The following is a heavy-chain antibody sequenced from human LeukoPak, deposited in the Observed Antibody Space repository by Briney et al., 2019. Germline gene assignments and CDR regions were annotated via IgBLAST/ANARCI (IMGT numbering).Heavy chain of an antibody. Sequence: ASVKVSCKASGYTFTSYGISWVRQAPGQGLEWMGWISANNGNTNYAQKLQGRVTMTTDTSTSTAYMELRSLRSDDTAVYYCARVPYYYDSSGYLDYWGQGTLVTVSS. V-gene: IGHV1-18*01. CDR1: GYTFTSYG. CDR2: ISANNGNT. CDR3: ARVPYYYDSSGYLDY. D-gene: IGHD3-22*01. J-gene: IGHJ4*02.